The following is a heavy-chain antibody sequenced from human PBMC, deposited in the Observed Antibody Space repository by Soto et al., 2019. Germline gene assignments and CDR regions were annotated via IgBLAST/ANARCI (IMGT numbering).Heavy chain of an antibody. Sequence: ASVKVSCKASGDTFTTYDINWVRQATGHGLEWMGWINPNSGSIGYAQRFQGRVTMTRDTAIRTAYMEVSSLRSDDTAVYYCARGRASGSYYLLDYWGQGTLVTVSS. V-gene: IGHV1-8*01. J-gene: IGHJ4*02. D-gene: IGHD3-10*01. CDR3: ARGRASGSYYLLDY. CDR2: INPNSGSI. CDR1: GDTFTTYD.